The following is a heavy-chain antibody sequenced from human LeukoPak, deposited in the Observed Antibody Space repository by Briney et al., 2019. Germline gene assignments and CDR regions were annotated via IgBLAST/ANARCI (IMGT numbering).Heavy chain of an antibody. J-gene: IGHJ6*02. CDR1: GYTFTSYG. V-gene: IGHV1-18*01. D-gene: IGHD3-10*01. Sequence: ASVKVSFKASGYTFTSYGISWVRQAPGQGLEWMGWISAYNGNTNYAQKLQGRVTMTTDTSTSTAYIELRSLRSDDTAVYYCARDYYGSGSYYTAYYYYYGMDVWGQGATVTVSS. CDR3: ARDYYGSGSYYTAYYYYYGMDV. CDR2: ISAYNGNT.